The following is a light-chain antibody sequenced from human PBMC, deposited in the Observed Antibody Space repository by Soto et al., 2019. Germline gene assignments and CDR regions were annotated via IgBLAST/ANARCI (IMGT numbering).Light chain of an antibody. J-gene: IGKJ1*01. CDR2: KAS. CDR3: QHYNTYWT. CDR1: QSITSW. V-gene: IGKV1-5*03. Sequence: DIPMTQSLSTLSASVGDRVTITCRASQSITSWLAWYQQKPGKAPKLLIYKASILESGVPSRFSGSGSGTDFTLTISSLQPDDFATYYCQHYNTYWTFGQGTKVEIK.